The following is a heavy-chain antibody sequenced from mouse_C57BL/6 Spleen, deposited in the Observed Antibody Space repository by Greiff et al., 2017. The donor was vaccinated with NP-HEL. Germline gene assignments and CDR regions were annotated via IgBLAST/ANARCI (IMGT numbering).Heavy chain of an antibody. Sequence: EVKLMESEGGLVQPGSSMKLSCTASGFTFSDYYMAWVRQVPEKGLEWVANINYDGSSTYYLDSLKSRFIISRDNAKNILYLQMSSLKSEDTATYYCARLGWGAMDYWGQGTSVTVSS. CDR3: ARLGWGAMDY. D-gene: IGHD1-1*02. CDR1: GFTFSDYY. CDR2: INYDGSST. V-gene: IGHV5-16*01. J-gene: IGHJ4*01.